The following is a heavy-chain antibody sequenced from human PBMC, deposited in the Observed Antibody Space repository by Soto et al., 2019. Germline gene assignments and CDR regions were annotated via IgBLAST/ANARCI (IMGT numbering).Heavy chain of an antibody. Sequence: GGSLRLSCAASGFTFSSYAMSWVRQAPGKGLEWVSAISGSGGSTYYADSVKGRFTISRDNSKNTLYLQMNSLRAEDTAVYYCAKDPGYCSGGSCYFFDYWGQGTLVTVSS. CDR3: AKDPGYCSGGSCYFFDY. CDR1: GFTFSSYA. D-gene: IGHD2-15*01. V-gene: IGHV3-23*01. CDR2: ISGSGGST. J-gene: IGHJ4*02.